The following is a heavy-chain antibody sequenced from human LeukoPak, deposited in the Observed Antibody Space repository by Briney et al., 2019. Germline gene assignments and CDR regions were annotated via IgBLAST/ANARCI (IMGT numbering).Heavy chain of an antibody. J-gene: IGHJ4*02. CDR3: ARDQYYDSSGYCDY. Sequence: GGSLRLSCAASGFTFSSYSMNWVRQAPGKGLEWVSYISSSSSTIYYADSVKGRFTISRDNAKNSLYLQMNSLRAEDTAVYYCARDQYYDSSGYCDYWGQGTLVTVSS. V-gene: IGHV3-48*01. D-gene: IGHD3-22*01. CDR2: ISSSSSTI. CDR1: GFTFSSYS.